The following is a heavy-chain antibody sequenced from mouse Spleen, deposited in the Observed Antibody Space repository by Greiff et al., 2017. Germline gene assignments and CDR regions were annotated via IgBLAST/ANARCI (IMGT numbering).Heavy chain of an antibody. CDR1: GYTFTSYW. CDR3: ASMITTDSWFAY. CDR2: IDPSDSYT. D-gene: IGHD2-4*01. Sequence: QVQLKQSGAELVKPGASVKLSCKASGYTFTSYWMHWVKQRPGQGLEWIGEIDPSDSYTNYNQKFKGKATLTVDKSSSTAYMQLSSLTSEDSAVYYCASMITTDSWFAYWGQGTLVTVSA. J-gene: IGHJ3*01. V-gene: IGHV1-69*02.